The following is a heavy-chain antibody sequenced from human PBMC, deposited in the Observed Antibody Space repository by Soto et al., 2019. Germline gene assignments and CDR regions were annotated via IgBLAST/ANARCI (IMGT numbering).Heavy chain of an antibody. CDR2: IWYDGSNK. Sequence: QVQLVESGGGVVQPGRSLRLSCAASGFTFSSYGMHWVRQAPGKGLEWVAVIWYDGSNKYYADSVKGRFTISRDNSNNTRYLQMNSLRAEDTAVYYCARDGYCSGGSCYSVPVFDYWGQGTLVTVSS. CDR1: GFTFSSYG. D-gene: IGHD2-15*01. J-gene: IGHJ4*02. V-gene: IGHV3-33*01. CDR3: ARDGYCSGGSCYSVPVFDY.